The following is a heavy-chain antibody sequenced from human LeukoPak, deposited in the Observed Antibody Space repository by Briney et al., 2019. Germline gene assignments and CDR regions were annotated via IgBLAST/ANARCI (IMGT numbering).Heavy chain of an antibody. CDR3: AREREWTRAFDI. CDR2: FYYSGST. Sequence: SETLSLTCTVSGGSISSYYWSWIRQPPGKGLEWIGYFYYSGSTNYNPSLKSRVTVSVDTSKNQFSLKLSSVTAADTAVYYCAREREWTRAFDIWGQGTMVAVSS. CDR1: GGSISSYY. J-gene: IGHJ3*02. V-gene: IGHV4-59*01. D-gene: IGHD3-3*01.